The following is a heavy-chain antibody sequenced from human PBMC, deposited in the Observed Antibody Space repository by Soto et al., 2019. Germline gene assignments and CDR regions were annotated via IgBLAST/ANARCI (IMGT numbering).Heavy chain of an antibody. J-gene: IGHJ6*02. CDR2: INSDGSST. V-gene: IGHV3-74*01. Sequence: PGGSLRLSCAASGFTFSSYWMHWVRQAPGKGLVWVSRINSDGSSTTYADSVKGRFTISRDNAKNTLYLQMNSLRVEDTAVYYCARDGYSYAMDVWGQGTTVTVSS. CDR1: GFTFSSYW. CDR3: ARDGYSYAMDV.